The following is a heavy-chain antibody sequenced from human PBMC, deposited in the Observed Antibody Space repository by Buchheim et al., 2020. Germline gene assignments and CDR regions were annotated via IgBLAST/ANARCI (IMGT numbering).Heavy chain of an antibody. V-gene: IGHV5-51*01. D-gene: IGHD3-3*01. J-gene: IGHJ4*02. CDR1: GYNFGNYW. CDR3: ARGKEWVPHEFDR. Sequence: EVQLVQSGAEVKKPGESLKISCKGSGYNFGNYWIGWVRQMPGKGLEWMGVIYPSDSETHYSPSFQGQVTMSVDQSLNAAYLQWSSLKASDTAMYYCARGKEWVPHEFDRWGQGTL. CDR2: IYPSDSET.